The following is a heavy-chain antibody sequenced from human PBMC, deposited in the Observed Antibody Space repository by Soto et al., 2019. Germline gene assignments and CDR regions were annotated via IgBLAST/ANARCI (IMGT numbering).Heavy chain of an antibody. CDR2: INPNSGGT. CDR1: GYTFTGYY. V-gene: IGHV1-2*04. CDR3: AKVRERYNWNYADYMDV. J-gene: IGHJ6*03. D-gene: IGHD1-7*01. Sequence: GASVKVSCKASGYTFTGYYMHWVRQAPGQGLEWMGWINPNSGGTNYAQKFQGWVTMTRDTSISTAYMELSRLRSDDTAVYYCAKVRERYNWNYADYMDVWGKGTTVTVSS.